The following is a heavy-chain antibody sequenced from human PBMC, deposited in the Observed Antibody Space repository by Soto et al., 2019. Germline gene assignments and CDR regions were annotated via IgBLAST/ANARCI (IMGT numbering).Heavy chain of an antibody. V-gene: IGHV3-30*18. J-gene: IGHJ5*02. D-gene: IGHD3-3*01. Sequence: QVQLVESGGGVVQPGRSLRPSCVASGFTFSSYGMHWVRQAPGKGLEWVAVISYDGSKKFYADSVKGRFTISRDNSKNTLYLQMNSLRAEDTAVYYCAKEEPFYDFWSGYFGRLDPWGQGTLVTVSS. CDR1: GFTFSSYG. CDR2: ISYDGSKK. CDR3: AKEEPFYDFWSGYFGRLDP.